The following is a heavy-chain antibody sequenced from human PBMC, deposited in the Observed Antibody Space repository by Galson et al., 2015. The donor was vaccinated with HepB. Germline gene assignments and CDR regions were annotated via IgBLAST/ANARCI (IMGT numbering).Heavy chain of an antibody. CDR1: GCTFSSYT. CDR3: ARDIAAAADY. J-gene: IGHJ4*02. V-gene: IGHV1-69*10. Sequence: SVKVSCTASGCTFSSYTVSWLRQAPGQGLEWMGEISPMVGRGSYAQKIQGRVTITADKSTNITCMELKSMRTEDTAVYYCARDIAAAADYWGQGTLVTVSS. D-gene: IGHD6-13*01. CDR2: ISPMVGRG.